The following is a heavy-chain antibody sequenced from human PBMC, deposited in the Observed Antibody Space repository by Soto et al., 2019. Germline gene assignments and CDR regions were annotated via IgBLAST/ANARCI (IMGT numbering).Heavy chain of an antibody. Sequence: ASVKVSCKASGYTFTSYAMHWVRQAPGQRLEWMGWINAGNGNTKYSQKFQGRVTITRDKSTSTAYMELSSLRSEDTAVYYCARVRWYDYFDYWGQGTLVTVSS. J-gene: IGHJ4*02. D-gene: IGHD2-15*01. V-gene: IGHV1-3*01. CDR3: ARVRWYDYFDY. CDR2: INAGNGNT. CDR1: GYTFTSYA.